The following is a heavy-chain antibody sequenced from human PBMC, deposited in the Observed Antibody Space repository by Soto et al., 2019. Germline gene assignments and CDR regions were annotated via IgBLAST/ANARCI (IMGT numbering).Heavy chain of an antibody. CDR1: AFTFSTYW. CDR2: IKPDGREK. Sequence: EVQLVESGGALVQPGGSLRLSCAASAFTFSTYWMNWVRQAPGKGLEWVANIKPDGREKSYVDSVKGRFTISRDNAKNSLYLQMNSLRVEDTAVYYCAKVTTTKAGDYWGQGTLVTVSS. D-gene: IGHD1-26*01. V-gene: IGHV3-7*04. CDR3: AKVTTTKAGDY. J-gene: IGHJ4*02.